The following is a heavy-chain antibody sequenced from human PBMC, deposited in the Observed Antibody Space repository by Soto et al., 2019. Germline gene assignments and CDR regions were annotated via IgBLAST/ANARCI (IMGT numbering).Heavy chain of an antibody. J-gene: IGHJ3*02. CDR3: ARDPDQDCSGGSCYTAFDI. Sequence: VQLVESGGGLVKPGGSLRLSCAASGFTFSSYFMNWVRQAPGKGLEWVSSISSSSTYIYYADSVKGRFTISRDNAKNSLSLQMNSVRAEATGVYYCARDPDQDCSGGSCYTAFDIWGQGTLVTVSS. D-gene: IGHD2-15*01. CDR1: GFTFSSYF. CDR2: ISSSSTYI. V-gene: IGHV3-21*01.